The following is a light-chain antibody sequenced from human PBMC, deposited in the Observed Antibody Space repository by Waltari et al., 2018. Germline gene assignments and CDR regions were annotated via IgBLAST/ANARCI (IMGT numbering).Light chain of an antibody. J-gene: IGLJ3*02. CDR1: GSNIGAGYD. Sequence: QSVLTQPPSVSGAPGQRVTISCTGSGSNIGAGYDVHWYQQLPRAAPKLLIYGSLIRPVGVPARFFGSTSGTSASLAITGLQAEDEADYYCQSYDTSLSVVFGGGSKLTVL. V-gene: IGLV1-40*01. CDR2: GSL. CDR3: QSYDTSLSVV.